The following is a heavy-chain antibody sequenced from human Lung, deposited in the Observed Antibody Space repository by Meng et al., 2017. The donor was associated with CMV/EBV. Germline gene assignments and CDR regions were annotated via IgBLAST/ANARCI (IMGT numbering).Heavy chain of an antibody. D-gene: IGHD4-17*01. J-gene: IGHJ4*02. Sequence: SETLSLTCAVYGGSFSGYYWSWIRQPPGKGLEWIGEINHSGSTNYNPSLKSRVTISVDTSKNQFSLKLSSVTAADTAVYYCARGRKGLPGDYQGNYWGQRXLVTVSS. CDR2: INHSGST. CDR3: ARGRKGLPGDYQGNY. CDR1: GGSFSGYY. V-gene: IGHV4-34*01.